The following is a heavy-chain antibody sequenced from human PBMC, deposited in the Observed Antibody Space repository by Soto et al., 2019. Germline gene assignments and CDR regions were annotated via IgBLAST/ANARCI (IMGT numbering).Heavy chain of an antibody. Sequence: LRLSCATSDFTISPYWMTWVRQTPGQGLEFVANIKEDGSVTNYVDSVKGRFTISRDNAKNSLHLQMNSLRAEDTAVYYCGTDQWGGAFDLWGRGTTVTVSS. CDR2: IKEDGSVT. CDR1: DFTISPYW. J-gene: IGHJ3*01. V-gene: IGHV3-7*01. CDR3: GTDQWGGAFDL. D-gene: IGHD3-10*01.